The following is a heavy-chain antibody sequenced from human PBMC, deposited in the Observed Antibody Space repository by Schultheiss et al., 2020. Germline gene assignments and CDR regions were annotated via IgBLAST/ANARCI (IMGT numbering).Heavy chain of an antibody. J-gene: IGHJ5*02. V-gene: IGHV4-59*08. D-gene: IGHD5-18*01. Sequence: SETLSLTCTVSGGSISSYYWNWIRQPPGKGLEWIGYIFDSGSTNYNPSLKSRVTISIDRPKNQFSLKLNSVTAADTAVYYCVRPEYSYGYFDLWGQGTLVTVSS. CDR3: VRPEYSYGYFDL. CDR2: IFDSGST. CDR1: GGSISSYY.